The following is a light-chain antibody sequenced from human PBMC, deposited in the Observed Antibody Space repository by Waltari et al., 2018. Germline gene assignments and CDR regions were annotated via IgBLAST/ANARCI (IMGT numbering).Light chain of an antibody. CDR2: WAS. CDR1: PSVLYISNNRNY. Sequence: DIVMTQSPASLAVALGERATINCKSSPSVLYISNNRNYLAWYQQKPGQPPRLLIYWASTRESGVPDRFSGSGSGTEFTLTISSLQAEDVAVYYCQQYYGTPPYTFGQGTKLEIK. CDR3: QQYYGTPPYT. V-gene: IGKV4-1*01. J-gene: IGKJ2*01.